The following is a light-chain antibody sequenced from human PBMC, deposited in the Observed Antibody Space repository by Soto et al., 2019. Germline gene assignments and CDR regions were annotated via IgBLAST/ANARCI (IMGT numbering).Light chain of an antibody. Sequence: QLVVTQSPSASASLGASVKLTCTLSSGHSSYAIAWHQQQPEKGPRYLMKLNSDGSHNKGDGIPDRFSGSSSGAERYLTISSLQSEDEADYYCQTWGTGIQVFGGGTKVTVL. CDR2: LNSDGSH. CDR3: QTWGTGIQV. V-gene: IGLV4-69*02. J-gene: IGLJ3*02. CDR1: SGHSSYA.